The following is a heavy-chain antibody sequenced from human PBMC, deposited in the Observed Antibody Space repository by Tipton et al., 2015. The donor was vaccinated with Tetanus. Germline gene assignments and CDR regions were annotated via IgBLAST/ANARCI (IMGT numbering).Heavy chain of an antibody. CDR1: GFSFSDSF. J-gene: IGHJ4*02. Sequence: GSLRLSCAGSGFSFSDSFMSWIRQAPGKGLEWVSYISGSGNTMYLAEPMKGRMTTSRDNAKRSLYLEMNNLRVEDTAVYYCGILVRGVLLTRVIEYWGQGTLVTVSS. CDR2: ISGSGNTM. V-gene: IGHV3-11*01. CDR3: GILVRGVLLTRVIEY. D-gene: IGHD3-10*01.